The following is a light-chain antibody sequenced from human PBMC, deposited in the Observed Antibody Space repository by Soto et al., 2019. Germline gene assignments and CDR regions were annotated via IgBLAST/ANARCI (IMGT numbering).Light chain of an antibody. CDR1: QSSSNW. CDR3: QQYYTFPLT. CDR2: KAS. Sequence: DTQMTQSPSTLSASVGDRVTITCRASQSSSNWLAWYQQKPGKAPKLLIYKASSLQGGVPSRFSGSGSVTEFTLTISSLQPDDFATYFCQQYYTFPLTFGGGTKVDIK. J-gene: IGKJ4*01. V-gene: IGKV1-5*03.